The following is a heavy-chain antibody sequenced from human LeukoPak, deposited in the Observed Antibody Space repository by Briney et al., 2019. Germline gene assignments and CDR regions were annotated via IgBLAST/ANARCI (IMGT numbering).Heavy chain of an antibody. J-gene: IGHJ4*02. Sequence: PGGSLRLSCAASGFTFSSYGMHWVRQAPGKGLEWVAFIRYDGSNKYYAGSVKGRFTISRDNSKNTLYLQMNSLRAEDTAVYYCAKDVDYYDSSGYYDYWGQGTLVTVSS. CDR3: AKDVDYYDSSGYYDY. V-gene: IGHV3-30*02. CDR2: IRYDGSNK. CDR1: GFTFSSYG. D-gene: IGHD3-22*01.